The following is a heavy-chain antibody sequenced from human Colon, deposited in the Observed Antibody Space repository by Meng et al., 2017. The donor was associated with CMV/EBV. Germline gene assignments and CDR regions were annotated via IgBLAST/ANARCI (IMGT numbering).Heavy chain of an antibody. CDR3: ARGFYDSSGYSDY. D-gene: IGHD3-22*01. CDR1: GFTFSHYW. J-gene: IGHJ4*02. V-gene: IGHV3-74*01. CDR2: INTDSVTT. Sequence: GGSLRLSCETSGFTFSHYWMHWVRQVPGQGLEWVSRINTDSVTTDYADSVKGRFTISRDNAKNTLYLQMNSLRAEDTAVYYCARGFYDSSGYSDYWGQGTLVTVSS.